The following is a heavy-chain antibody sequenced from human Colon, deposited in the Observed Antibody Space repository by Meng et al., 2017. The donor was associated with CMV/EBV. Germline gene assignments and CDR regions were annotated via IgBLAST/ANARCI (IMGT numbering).Heavy chain of an antibody. J-gene: IGHJ4*02. D-gene: IGHD1-14*01. V-gene: IGHV3-30*02. CDR2: IHYDGSKK. CDR3: ARVSDDHTQTSLHS. CDR1: GFPFNEYG. Sequence: GGSLRLSCAVSGFPFNEYGMHWVRQAPGKGLEWVVLIHYDGSKKYYADSVKGRFTISRDNAKNTLFLQINSLRVEDTAVYYCARVSDDHTQTSLHSWGQGTLVTVSS.